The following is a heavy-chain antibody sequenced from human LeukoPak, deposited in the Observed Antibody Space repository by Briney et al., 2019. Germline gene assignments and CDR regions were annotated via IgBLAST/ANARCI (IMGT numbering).Heavy chain of an antibody. J-gene: IGHJ6*03. Sequence: SETLSLTCAVYGGSFSGYYWSWIRQPPGKGLEWIGEINHSGSTNYNPSLKSRVTISVDTSKNQVSLKVTSLTAADTAVYYCARGGRSRGSMSFYYMDVWGIGATVIVSS. D-gene: IGHD3-10*01. CDR1: GGSFSGYY. V-gene: IGHV4-34*01. CDR3: ARGGRSRGSMSFYYMDV. CDR2: INHSGST.